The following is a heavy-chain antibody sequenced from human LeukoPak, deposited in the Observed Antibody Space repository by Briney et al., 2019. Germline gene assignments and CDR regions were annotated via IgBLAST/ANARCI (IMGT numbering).Heavy chain of an antibody. D-gene: IGHD1-26*01. V-gene: IGHV3-15*01. CDR2: IKSKTDGGTT. Sequence: GGSLRLSCAASGFTFNNAWMTWVRQAPGKGLEWVGRIKSKTDGGTTDYAAPVKGRFSISRDDSKNTLYLQMNSLKTEDTAVYYCCTGVVGGTTDWGQGILVTVSS. CDR3: CTGVVGGTTD. J-gene: IGHJ4*02. CDR1: GFTFNNAW.